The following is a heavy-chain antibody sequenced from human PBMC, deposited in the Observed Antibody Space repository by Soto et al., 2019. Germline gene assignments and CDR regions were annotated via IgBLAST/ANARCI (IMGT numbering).Heavy chain of an antibody. J-gene: IGHJ5*02. V-gene: IGHV4-39*01. Sequence: SETLALTCTVSGGSISSSSYYWGWIRQPPGKGLEWIGSIYYSGSTYYNPSLKSRVTISVDTSKNQFSLKLSSVTAADTAVYYCARNIRGPLAGWFDPSGPGRLVTVSS. D-gene: IGHD2-15*01. CDR3: ARNIRGPLAGWFDP. CDR1: GGSISSSSYY. CDR2: IYYSGST.